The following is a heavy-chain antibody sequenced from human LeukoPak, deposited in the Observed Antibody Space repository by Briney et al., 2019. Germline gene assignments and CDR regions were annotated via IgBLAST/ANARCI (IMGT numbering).Heavy chain of an antibody. CDR3: ARGEGGITMIVVVIALDY. Sequence: GGSLRLSCAASGFTFSSYWMSWVRQAPGKGLEWVANIKQDGSEKYYVDSVKGRFTISRDNAKNSLYLQMHSLRAEDTAVYYCARGEGGITMIVVVIALDYWGQGTLVTVSS. J-gene: IGHJ4*02. CDR2: IKQDGSEK. V-gene: IGHV3-7*01. CDR1: GFTFSSYW. D-gene: IGHD3-22*01.